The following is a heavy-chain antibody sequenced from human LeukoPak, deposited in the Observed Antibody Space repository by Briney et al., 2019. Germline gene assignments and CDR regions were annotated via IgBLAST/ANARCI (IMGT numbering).Heavy chain of an antibody. CDR1: GFTFSSYA. J-gene: IGHJ4*02. V-gene: IGHV3-23*01. CDR2: ISGRGGSI. CDR3: AAHGRGWGAAAGGRGDY. D-gene: IGHD6-13*01. Sequence: GGSLRLSCAASGFTFSSYAMSWVRQAPGKGLEWVSDISGRGGSIYYADSVKGRFTISRDTSKNTLYLQMNSLRAEDTAVYSCAAHGRGWGAAAGGRGDYWGQGTLVTVSS.